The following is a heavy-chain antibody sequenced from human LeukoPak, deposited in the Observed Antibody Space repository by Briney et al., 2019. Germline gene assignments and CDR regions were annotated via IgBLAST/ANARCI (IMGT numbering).Heavy chain of an antibody. V-gene: IGHV3-64*01. J-gene: IGHJ6*03. CDR2: ISSNGHST. CDR1: GFTFSNYA. CDR3: ARVGPWVNPHYYYYYMDV. D-gene: IGHD1-14*01. Sequence: GGSLRLSCAASGFTFSNYAMHWVRQAPGTGLEYVSAISSNGHSTDYAISVKGRFTISRDNSKNTLYLQMGSLGAEDMAVYYCARVGPWVNPHYYYYYMDVWGKGTTVTVSS.